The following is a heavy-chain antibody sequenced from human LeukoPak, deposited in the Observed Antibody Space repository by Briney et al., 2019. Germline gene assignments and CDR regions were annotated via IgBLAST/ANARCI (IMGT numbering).Heavy chain of an antibody. Sequence: RGSLRLSCTASGLTLSSYWMSSVRQAPGKGVEGVANIKQDGSEKYYVDAVSGRFAISRDNAEYSVYLQMSSLRDEDTAMYYCARDVLNNIWSGGYFDLWGRGTLVTVSS. V-gene: IGHV3-7*01. CDR2: IKQDGSEK. J-gene: IGHJ2*01. CDR1: GLTLSSYW. D-gene: IGHD3-3*01. CDR3: ARDVLNNIWSGGYFDL.